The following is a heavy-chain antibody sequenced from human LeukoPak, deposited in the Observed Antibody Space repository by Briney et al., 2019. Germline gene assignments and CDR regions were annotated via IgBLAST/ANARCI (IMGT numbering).Heavy chain of an antibody. V-gene: IGHV4-59*01. CDR3: AGLTYYYGSGSHDGFDP. Sequence: SETLSLTCIVSGGSLSSYYWSWIRQPPGKGLEWIGYIYYSGSTNYNPSLKSRVTISVDTSKNQFSLKLSSVTAADTAVYYCAGLTYYYGSGSHDGFDPWGQGTLVTVSS. CDR2: IYYSGST. CDR1: GGSLSSYY. J-gene: IGHJ5*02. D-gene: IGHD3-10*01.